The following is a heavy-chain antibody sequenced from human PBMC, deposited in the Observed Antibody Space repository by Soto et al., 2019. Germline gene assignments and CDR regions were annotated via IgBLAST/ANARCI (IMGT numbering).Heavy chain of an antibody. CDR3: ARVGLVVGAPPRLGEYFDP. Sequence: QVQLVQSGAEVKKPGASVKVSCKASGYTFTSYYMHWVRQAPGQGLEWMGIINPSGGSTSYAQKLRGGDPEPRDTPAVIVYREVRGRGSEDGVVYYCARVGLVVGAPPRLGEYFDPGGQGPLVTVSS. J-gene: IGHJ5*02. V-gene: IGHV1-46*04. CDR2: INPSGGST. CDR1: GYTFTSYY. D-gene: IGHD2-15*01.